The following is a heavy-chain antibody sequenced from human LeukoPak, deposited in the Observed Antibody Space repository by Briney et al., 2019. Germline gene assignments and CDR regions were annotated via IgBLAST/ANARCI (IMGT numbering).Heavy chain of an antibody. CDR1: GFTFSSYA. CDR3: AKDRGVRVAVAGPFDY. D-gene: IGHD6-19*01. Sequence: GGALRLSCAASGFTFSSYAMSWVRQAPGKGLEWVSAISGSGGSTYYADSVKGRFTISRDNSKNTLYLQMNSLRAEDTAVYYCAKDRGVRVAVAGPFDYWGQGTLVTVSS. V-gene: IGHV3-23*01. J-gene: IGHJ4*02. CDR2: ISGSGGST.